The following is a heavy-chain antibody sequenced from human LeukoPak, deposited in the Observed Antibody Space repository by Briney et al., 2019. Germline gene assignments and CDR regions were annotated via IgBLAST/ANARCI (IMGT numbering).Heavy chain of an antibody. CDR3: AKGSGYGQYYFDY. CDR1: GFTFSSYA. J-gene: IGHJ4*02. CDR2: ISGSGIST. Sequence: GGSLRLSCAASGFTFSSYAMSWVRQAPGKGLEWVSAISGSGISTYYADSVKGRFTISRDSSTLYLQMSSLRAEDTAVYYCAKGSGYGQYYFDYWGQGTLVTVSS. D-gene: IGHD5-18*01. V-gene: IGHV3-23*01.